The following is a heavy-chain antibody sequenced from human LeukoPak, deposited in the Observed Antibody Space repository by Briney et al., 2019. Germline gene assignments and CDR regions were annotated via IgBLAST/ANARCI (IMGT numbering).Heavy chain of an antibody. CDR1: GFTFSSYW. J-gene: IGHJ3*02. Sequence: PGGSLRLSCAASGFTFSSYWMSWVRQAPGKGLEWVANIKQDGSDKYYVDSVKGRFTISRDNAKNSLFLQMNSQRAEDTAVYYCARIVAGRPFDIWGQGTMVTVSS. CDR3: ARIVAGRPFDI. CDR2: IKQDGSDK. D-gene: IGHD6-6*01. V-gene: IGHV3-7*01.